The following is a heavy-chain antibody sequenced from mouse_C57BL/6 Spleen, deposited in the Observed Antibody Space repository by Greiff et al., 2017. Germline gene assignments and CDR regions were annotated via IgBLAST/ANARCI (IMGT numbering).Heavy chain of an antibody. D-gene: IGHD1-1*01. J-gene: IGHJ2*01. CDR3: ASGGYYGSNYFDY. CDR2: ISSGGSYT. V-gene: IGHV5-6*01. CDR1: GFTFSSYG. Sequence: EVQLVESGGDLVKPGGSLKLSCAASGFTFSSYGMSWVRQTPDKRLEWVATISSGGSYTYYPDSVKGRFTISRDNAKNTLYLQMSSLKSEDTAMYYCASGGYYGSNYFDYWGQGTTLTVSS.